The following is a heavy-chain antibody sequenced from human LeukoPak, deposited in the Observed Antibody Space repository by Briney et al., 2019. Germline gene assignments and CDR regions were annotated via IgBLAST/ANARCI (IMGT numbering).Heavy chain of an antibody. CDR1: GGSVSRSPYY. CDR3: ARDIYCSGGSCYFDY. D-gene: IGHD2-15*01. Sequence: SETLSLTCTVSGGSVSRSPYYWGWIRQPPGKGLEWIGNIYYSGSTYYNPSLKSRVTISVDTSKNQFSLKLSSVTAADTAVYYCARDIYCSGGSCYFDYWGQGTLVTVSS. V-gene: IGHV4-39*07. J-gene: IGHJ4*02. CDR2: IYYSGST.